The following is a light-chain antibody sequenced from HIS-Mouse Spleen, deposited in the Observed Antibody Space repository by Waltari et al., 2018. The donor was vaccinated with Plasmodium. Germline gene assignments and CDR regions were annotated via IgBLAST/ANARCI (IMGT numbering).Light chain of an antibody. J-gene: IGLJ1*01. CDR1: SATIGSNY. CDR2: RNK. Sequence: QSVLTQPPSASGTPGQRVTISCSGGSATIGSNYVYWYQQLPGTAPKLLIYRNKQRPSGVPDRFSGSKSGTSASLAISGLRSEDEADYYCAAWDDSLSGYVFGTGTKVTVL. V-gene: IGLV1-47*01. CDR3: AAWDDSLSGYV.